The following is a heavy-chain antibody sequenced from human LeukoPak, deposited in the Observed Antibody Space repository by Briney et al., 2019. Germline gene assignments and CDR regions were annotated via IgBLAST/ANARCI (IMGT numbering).Heavy chain of an antibody. CDR2: ISYDGSNK. V-gene: IGHV3-30*04. CDR1: GFTFSSYA. Sequence: GGSLRLSCAASGFTFSSYAMHWVRQAPGKGLEWVAVISYDGSNKYYADSVKGRFTISRGNSKNTLYLQMNSLRAEDTAVYYCARDEVGATDYWGQGTLVTVSS. CDR3: ARDEVGATDY. D-gene: IGHD1-26*01. J-gene: IGHJ4*02.